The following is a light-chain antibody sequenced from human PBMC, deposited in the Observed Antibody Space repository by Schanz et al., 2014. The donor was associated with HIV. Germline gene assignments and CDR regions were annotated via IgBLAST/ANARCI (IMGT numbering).Light chain of an antibody. CDR1: SSDVGDYNY. CDR2: EVN. Sequence: QSALTQPPSASGSPGQSVTISCTGTSSDVGDYNYVSWYQHHPGKAPKLIIYEVNKRPSGVPDRFSGSKSGNTASLTVSGLQAEDEADYYCSSYTSSSTQVFGTGTKLTVL. J-gene: IGLJ1*01. CDR3: SSYTSSSTQV. V-gene: IGLV2-8*01.